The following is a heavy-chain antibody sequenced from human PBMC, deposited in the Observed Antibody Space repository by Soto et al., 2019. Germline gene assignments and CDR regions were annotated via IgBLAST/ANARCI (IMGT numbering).Heavy chain of an antibody. V-gene: IGHV3-23*01. J-gene: IGHJ3*02. CDR1: GFTFSIYA. Sequence: EVQLLESGGGLVQPGGSLRLSCAASGFTFSIYAMSFVRQTPGKGLEWVSGISGRGGNTYYAESVKGRFTISRDNSRNTVYLQMNSLRVDDTAVYYCAKDAYVSGWFRDAFDIWGQGTRVTVSS. CDR3: AKDAYVSGWFRDAFDI. CDR2: ISGRGGNT. D-gene: IGHD6-19*01.